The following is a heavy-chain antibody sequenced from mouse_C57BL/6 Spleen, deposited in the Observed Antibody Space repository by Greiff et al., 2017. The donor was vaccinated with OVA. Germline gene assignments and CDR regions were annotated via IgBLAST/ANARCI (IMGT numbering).Heavy chain of an antibody. CDR3: ARQYYGSSNWFAY. CDR1: GYAFTNYL. Sequence: QVHVKQSGAELVRPGTSVKVSCKASGYAFTNYLIEWVKQRPGQGLEWIGVINPGSGGTNYNEKFKGKATLTADKSSSTAYMQLSSLTSEDSAVYVCARQYYGSSNWFAYWGQGTLVTVSA. J-gene: IGHJ3*01. V-gene: IGHV1-54*01. CDR2: INPGSGGT. D-gene: IGHD1-1*01.